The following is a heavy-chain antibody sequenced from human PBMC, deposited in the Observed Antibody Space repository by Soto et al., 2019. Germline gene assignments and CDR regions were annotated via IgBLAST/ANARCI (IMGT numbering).Heavy chain of an antibody. V-gene: IGHV3-30*18. D-gene: IGHD3-10*01. CDR1: GFTFSSYG. CDR2: ISYDGSNK. Sequence: QVQLVESGGGVVQPGRSLRLSCAASGFTFSSYGMHWVRQAPGKGLEWVAVISYDGSNKYYADSVKGRFTISRDNSKNTLYLQMNSLRAEDTAVYYCAKDQDTMVRGARWGAFDYWGQGTLVTVSS. J-gene: IGHJ4*02. CDR3: AKDQDTMVRGARWGAFDY.